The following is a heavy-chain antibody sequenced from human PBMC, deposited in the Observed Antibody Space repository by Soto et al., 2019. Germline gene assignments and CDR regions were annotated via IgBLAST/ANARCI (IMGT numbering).Heavy chain of an antibody. V-gene: IGHV4-38-2*02. CDR2: IYHSGTT. D-gene: IGHD3-16*01. CDR3: ARDLKGDPYYAMDV. CDR1: GDSISRGYY. J-gene: IGHJ6*02. Sequence: PSETLSLTCAVSGDSISRGYYWAWIRQPPGEGLEYIGSIYHSGTTYYNPSLMSRVTISVDTSKNQFSLNLRSVTAADTAVYFCARDLKGDPYYAMDVWGQGTTVTVSS.